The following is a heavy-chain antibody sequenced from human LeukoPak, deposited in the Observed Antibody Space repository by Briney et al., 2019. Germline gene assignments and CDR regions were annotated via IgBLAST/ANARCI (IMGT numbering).Heavy chain of an antibody. V-gene: IGHV1-46*01. Sequence: ASVKVSCKVSGYTLTELSMHWVRQAPGQGLEWMGIINPSGGSTSYAQKFQGRVTMTRDTSTSTVYMELSSLRSEDTAVYYCARGGRGYSYGHFDYWGQGTLVTVSS. CDR1: GYTLTELS. D-gene: IGHD5-18*01. CDR3: ARGGRGYSYGHFDY. J-gene: IGHJ4*02. CDR2: INPSGGST.